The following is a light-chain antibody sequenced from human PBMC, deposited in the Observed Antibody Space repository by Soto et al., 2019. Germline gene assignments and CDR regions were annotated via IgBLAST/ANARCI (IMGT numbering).Light chain of an antibody. Sequence: QSVLTQPPSVSAAPRQKVTISCSGSSSNIGNYYVSWYQQFPGTAPKLLIYSNNQRPSGVPDRFSGSKSGTSASLAISGLQSEDEADYYCAAWDDSLNGWVFGGGTKLTVL. V-gene: IGLV1-44*01. CDR2: SNN. CDR3: AAWDDSLNGWV. CDR1: SSNIGNYY. J-gene: IGLJ3*02.